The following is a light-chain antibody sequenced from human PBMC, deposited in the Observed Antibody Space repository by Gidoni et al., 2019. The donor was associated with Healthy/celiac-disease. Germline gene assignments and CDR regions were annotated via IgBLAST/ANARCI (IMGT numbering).Light chain of an antibody. CDR2: GAS. J-gene: IGKJ4*01. V-gene: IGKV3-15*01. CDR1: QSVSSN. CDR3: QQYNNWPLT. Sequence: EIVMTRSPPTLSVSPGERATSSCRASQSVSSNLAWYQQKPGQAPRLLIYGASNRATGIPARFSGSGSGTEFTLTISSLQSEDFAVYYCQQYNNWPLTFGGXTKVEIK.